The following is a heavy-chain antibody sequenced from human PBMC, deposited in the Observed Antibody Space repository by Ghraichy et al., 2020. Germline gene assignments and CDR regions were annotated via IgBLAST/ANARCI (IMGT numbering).Heavy chain of an antibody. J-gene: IGHJ6*02. D-gene: IGHD3-3*01. CDR1: GFTVSSNY. V-gene: IGHV3-53*04. CDR2: IYSGGST. Sequence: GGYLRLSCAASGFTVSSNYMSWVRQAPGKGLEWVSVIYSGGSTYYADSVKGRFTISRHNSKNTLYLQMNSLRAEDTAVYYCARGPSGQHYYYYGMDVWGQGTTVTVSS. CDR3: ARGPSGQHYYYYGMDV.